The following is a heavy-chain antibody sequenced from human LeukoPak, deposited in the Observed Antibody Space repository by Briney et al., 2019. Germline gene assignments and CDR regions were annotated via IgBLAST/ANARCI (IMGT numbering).Heavy chain of an antibody. CDR3: ASHGSSGYYLDY. CDR1: GFTFSSYS. Sequence: GGSLRLSCAASGFTFSSYSMNWVRQAPGKGLEWVSSISSSSSYIYYADSVKGRFTISRDNAKNSLYLQMNSLRAEDTAVYYCASHGSSGYYLDYWGQGTLVTVSS. CDR2: ISSSSSYI. J-gene: IGHJ4*02. D-gene: IGHD3-22*01. V-gene: IGHV3-21*01.